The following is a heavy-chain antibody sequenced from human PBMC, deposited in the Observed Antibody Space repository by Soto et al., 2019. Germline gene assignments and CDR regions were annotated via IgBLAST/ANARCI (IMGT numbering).Heavy chain of an antibody. D-gene: IGHD3-10*01. CDR3: ASSYGSGYRAFDY. Sequence: QVQLVQSGAEVKKPGSSVRVSCKASGDTFTFYSINWVRQAPGLGLEWMGRINPILSMSNYAQRFQGRVTMTSDKSTSTAYMELSSLRSDVTAMYYCASSYGSGYRAFDYWGQGALVTVSS. J-gene: IGHJ4*02. CDR1: GDTFTFYS. V-gene: IGHV1-69*02. CDR2: INPILSMS.